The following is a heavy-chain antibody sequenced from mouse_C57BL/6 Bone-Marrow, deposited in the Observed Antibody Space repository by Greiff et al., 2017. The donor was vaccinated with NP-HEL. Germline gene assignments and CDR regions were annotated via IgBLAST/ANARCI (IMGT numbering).Heavy chain of an antibody. CDR3: ARGYYGSSFYYAMDY. CDR1: GYTFTSYG. V-gene: IGHV1-81*01. D-gene: IGHD1-1*01. Sequence: VQLQQSGAELARPGASVKLSCKASGYTFTSYGISWVKQRTGQGLEWIGEIYPRSGNTYYNEKFKGKATLTADKSSSTAYMGLRSLTSEDSAVYFCARGYYGSSFYYAMDYWGQGTSVTVSS. J-gene: IGHJ4*01. CDR2: IYPRSGNT.